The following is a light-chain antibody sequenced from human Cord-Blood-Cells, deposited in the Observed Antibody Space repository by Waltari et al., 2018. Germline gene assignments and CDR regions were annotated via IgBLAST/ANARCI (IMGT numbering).Light chain of an antibody. CDR3: SSYTSSSTLV. CDR1: SSDVGGYNY. CDR2: EVS. Sequence: QSALTQPASVSGSPGQSINISCTGTSSDVGGYNYVSWYQQHPGKAPKLMIYEVSNRPSGVGNRFPGSKPGNTASRTIAGLQAEDEADYYCSSYTSSSTLVFGGGTKLTVL. V-gene: IGLV2-14*01. J-gene: IGLJ3*02.